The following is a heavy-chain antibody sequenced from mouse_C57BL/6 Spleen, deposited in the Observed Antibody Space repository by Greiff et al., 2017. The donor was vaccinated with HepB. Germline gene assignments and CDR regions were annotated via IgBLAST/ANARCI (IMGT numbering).Heavy chain of an antibody. D-gene: IGHD1-1*01. CDR3: ARRGDGSSYYFDY. CDR2: ISGGGGNT. V-gene: IGHV5-9*01. Sequence: EVKLVESGGGLVKPGGSLKLSCAASGFTFSSYTMSWVRQTPGKRLEWVATISGGGGNTYYPDTVKGRFTISIDNAKNTLYLQMSSLRSEVTALYYCARRGDGSSYYFDYWGQGTTLTVSS. J-gene: IGHJ2*01. CDR1: GFTFSSYT.